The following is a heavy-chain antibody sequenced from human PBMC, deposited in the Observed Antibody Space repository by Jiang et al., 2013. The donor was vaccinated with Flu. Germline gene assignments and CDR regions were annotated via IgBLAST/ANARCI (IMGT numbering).Heavy chain of an antibody. V-gene: IGHV3-48*03. J-gene: IGHJ4*02. CDR1: GFTFSSYE. CDR3: ASYISMTTLDY. Sequence: VQLVESGGGLVQPGGSLRLSCAASGFTFSSYEMDWVRQAPGKGLEWISYISSRSNSIYYADSVKGRFTISRDNAKNSLYLQMNSLRAEDTAVYYCASYISMTTLDYWGQGTLVTVSS. CDR2: ISSRSNSI. D-gene: IGHD3-22*01.